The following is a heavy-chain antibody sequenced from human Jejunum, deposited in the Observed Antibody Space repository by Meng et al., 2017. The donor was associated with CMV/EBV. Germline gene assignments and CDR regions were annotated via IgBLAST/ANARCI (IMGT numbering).Heavy chain of an antibody. CDR3: AGQSDILTGPEDH. CDR2: IYYTGST. Sequence: VSNDSIHDYYWSWLRQPPGKGLEWIGYIYYTGSTNYNPSLKSRVTMSIDRFKNQFSLKVTSVTAADTAMYFCAGQSDILTGPEDHWGQGTLVTVSS. CDR1: NDSIHDYY. D-gene: IGHD3-9*01. V-gene: IGHV4-59*01. J-gene: IGHJ4*02.